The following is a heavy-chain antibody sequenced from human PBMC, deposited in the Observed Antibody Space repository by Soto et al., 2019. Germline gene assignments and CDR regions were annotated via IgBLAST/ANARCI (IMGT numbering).Heavy chain of an antibody. V-gene: IGHV4-39*01. CDR3: ARHFAMERRSEYYYDSSGYYYDY. D-gene: IGHD3-22*01. J-gene: IGHJ4*02. CDR1: GGSISSSSYY. CDR2: IYYSGST. Sequence: SETLSLTCTVSGGSISSSSYYWGWIRQPPGKGLEWIGSIYYSGSTYYNPSLKSRVTISVDTSKNQFSLKLSSVTAADTAVYYCARHFAMERRSEYYYDSSGYYYDYWGQGTLVTVSS.